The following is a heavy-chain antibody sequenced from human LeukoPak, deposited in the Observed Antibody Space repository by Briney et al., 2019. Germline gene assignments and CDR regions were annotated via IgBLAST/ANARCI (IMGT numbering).Heavy chain of an antibody. CDR1: GFTFTTSA. CDR3: HCERIT. Sequence: GGSLRLSCATSGFTFTTSAIYWIRQAPGKGLEWVGRIRSKANNYAIAYAESVKGRSTISRDDSTSTAFLQMNSLKIEDTAMCYCHCERITGGPGTLVTVSS. V-gene: IGHV3-73*01. J-gene: IGHJ4*02. CDR2: IRSKANNYAI. D-gene: IGHD2-21*02.